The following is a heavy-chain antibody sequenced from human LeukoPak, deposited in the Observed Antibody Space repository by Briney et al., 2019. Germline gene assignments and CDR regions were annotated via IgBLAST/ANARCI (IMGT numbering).Heavy chain of an antibody. D-gene: IGHD2-15*01. CDR3: TKASAARCIGVFCYPFDH. J-gene: IGHJ4*02. CDR2: TVGVGPDT. CDR1: GFTFTNYA. Sequence: GGSLRLSCAASGFTFTNYAMTWVRQAPGKGLEWVAATVGVGPDTYHADSVKGRFTISRDNSKNILYLQMNSLRVEDTAVYYCTKASAARCIGVFCYPFDHWGQGTLVTVSS. V-gene: IGHV3-23*01.